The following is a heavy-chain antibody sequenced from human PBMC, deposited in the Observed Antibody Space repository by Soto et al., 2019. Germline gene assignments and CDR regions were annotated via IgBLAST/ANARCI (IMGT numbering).Heavy chain of an antibody. CDR1: VFMFSAYT. V-gene: IGHV3-21*01. CDR3: AKGVVREPAYFDY. Sequence: GGSLRLSCAASVFMFSAYTMTWVRQSPGKGLEWLASITDDSSHIDYADSVRGRFTVSRDNARKSVYLQMDSLGAEDSAVYFCAKGVVREPAYFDYWGQGTLVTVSS. J-gene: IGHJ4*02. D-gene: IGHD3-10*01. CDR2: ITDDSSHI.